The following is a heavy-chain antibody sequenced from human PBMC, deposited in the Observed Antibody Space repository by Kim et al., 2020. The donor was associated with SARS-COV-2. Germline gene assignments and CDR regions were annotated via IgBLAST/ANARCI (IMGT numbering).Heavy chain of an antibody. V-gene: IGHV4-61*01. CDR3: ARSLYNWNDFYFDY. D-gene: IGHD1-20*01. CDR2: FYYSGST. J-gene: IGHJ4*01. Sequence: SETLSLTCTVSGGSVSSSSYYWSWIRQPPGKGLEWIGYFYYSGSTNYNPSLKSRVTLSVDTSKNQFSLKLRSVTAADTAVYYCARSLYNWNDFYFDYWG. CDR1: GGSVSSSSYY.